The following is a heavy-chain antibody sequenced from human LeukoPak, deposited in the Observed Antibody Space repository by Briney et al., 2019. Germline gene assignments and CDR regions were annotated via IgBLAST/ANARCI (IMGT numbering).Heavy chain of an antibody. CDR2: IYTSGST. D-gene: IGHD3-3*01. V-gene: IGHV4-61*02. J-gene: IGHJ6*03. CDR3: AREDGAALDFWRVYYYYMDV. CDR1: GGSISSGSYY. Sequence: SETLSLTCTVSGGSISSGSYYWSWIRQPAGKGLEWIGRIYTSGSTNYNPSLKSRVTISVDTSKNQFSLKLSSVTAADTAVYYCAREDGAALDFWRVYYYYMDVWGKGTTVTVSS.